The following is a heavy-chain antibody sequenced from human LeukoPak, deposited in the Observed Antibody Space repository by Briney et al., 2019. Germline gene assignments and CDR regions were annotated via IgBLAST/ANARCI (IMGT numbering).Heavy chain of an antibody. J-gene: IGHJ4*02. CDR3: ARGKYYYDSSGYPYFDY. CDR2: ISSSSSTI. Sequence: GGSLRLSCAASGFTFSDYYMSWIRQAPGKGLEWVSYISSSSSTIFYADSVKGRFTISRDNAKNSLYLQMNSLRAEDTAVYYCARGKYYYDSSGYPYFDYWGQGTLVTVSS. D-gene: IGHD3-22*01. V-gene: IGHV3-11*01. CDR1: GFTFSDYY.